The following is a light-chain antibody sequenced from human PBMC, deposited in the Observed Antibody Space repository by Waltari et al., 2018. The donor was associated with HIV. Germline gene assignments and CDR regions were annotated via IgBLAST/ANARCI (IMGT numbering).Light chain of an antibody. Sequence: DIVMTQSPDSLAVSLGERATINCKSSQSVLYSSNHKNYLAWDQQKPAQPPKLLIYWASTRESGVPYQFSGSVSGTDFTLTISSLQAEDVAVYYCQQYYSTPPYTFGQGTKLEI. CDR3: QQYYSTPPYT. CDR2: WAS. CDR1: QSVLYSSNHKNY. V-gene: IGKV4-1*01. J-gene: IGKJ2*01.